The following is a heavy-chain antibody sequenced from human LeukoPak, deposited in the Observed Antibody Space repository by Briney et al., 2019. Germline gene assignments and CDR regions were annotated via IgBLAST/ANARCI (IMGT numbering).Heavy chain of an antibody. V-gene: IGHV3-43*02. J-gene: IGHJ5*02. CDR3: AKPYTTTVTTGWFDP. CDR1: GFTFDDYA. D-gene: IGHD4-17*01. CDR2: ISGDGGST. Sequence: AGGSLRLSCAASGFTFDDYAMHWVRQAPGKGLEWVSLISGDGGSTYYADSVKGRFTISRDNSKNSLYLQMNSLRTEDTALYYCAKPYTTTVTTGWFDPWGQGTLVTVSS.